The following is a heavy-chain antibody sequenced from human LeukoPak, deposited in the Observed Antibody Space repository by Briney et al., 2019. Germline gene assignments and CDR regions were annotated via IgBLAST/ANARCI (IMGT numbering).Heavy chain of an antibody. J-gene: IGHJ4*02. CDR3: ARVILPYYYGSGGYFDY. D-gene: IGHD3-10*01. CDR1: GFIFSNYG. V-gene: IGHV3-30*03. CDR2: ISYDGSNK. Sequence: GGSLRLSCVASGFIFSNYGMHWVRRGPGKGLEWVAVISYDGSNKLYADSVKGRFTISRDNSKNTLYLQINSLRAEDTAVYYCARVILPYYYGSGGYFDYWGQGTLVTVSS.